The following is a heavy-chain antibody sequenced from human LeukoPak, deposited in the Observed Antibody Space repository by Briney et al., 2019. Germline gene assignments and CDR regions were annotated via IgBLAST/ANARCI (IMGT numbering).Heavy chain of an antibody. Sequence: PSETLSLTCAVYGGSSSGYYWSWIRQPPGKGLEWIGEINHSGSTNYNPSLKSRVTISVDTSKNQFSLKLSSVTAADTAVYYCARIGGSSSGYWGQGTLVTVSS. CDR1: GGSSSGYY. V-gene: IGHV4-34*01. D-gene: IGHD6-6*01. CDR2: INHSGST. J-gene: IGHJ4*02. CDR3: ARIGGSSSGY.